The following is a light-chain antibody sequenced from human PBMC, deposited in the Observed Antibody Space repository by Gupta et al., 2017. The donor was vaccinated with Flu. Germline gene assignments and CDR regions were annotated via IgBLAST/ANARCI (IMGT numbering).Light chain of an antibody. J-gene: IGLJ2*01. V-gene: IGLV1-44*01. CDR2: SND. Sequence: QSVLTQPPSASGTPGQRVTISCSGSSSNIGSNTVNWYQQLPGTAPKLLIYSNDQRPSGVPVRFSGSKSGTSASLAISGLHSEDEADYFCAAWDDSLNGQVIFGGGTKLAVL. CDR3: AAWDDSLNGQVI. CDR1: SSNIGSNT.